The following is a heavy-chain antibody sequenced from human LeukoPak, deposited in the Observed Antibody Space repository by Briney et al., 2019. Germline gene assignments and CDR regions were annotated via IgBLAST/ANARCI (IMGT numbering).Heavy chain of an antibody. CDR3: AKSPRRDYGDYGEFDY. CDR2: ISGSGGST. V-gene: IGHV3-23*01. CDR1: GFSFSSYA. J-gene: IGHJ4*02. Sequence: GGSLRLSCAASGFSFSSYAMSWVRQAPGKGLEWVSAISGSGGSTYYADSVKGRFTISRDNSKNTLYLQMNSLRAEDTAVYYCAKSPRRDYGDYGEFDYWGQGTLVTVSS. D-gene: IGHD4-17*01.